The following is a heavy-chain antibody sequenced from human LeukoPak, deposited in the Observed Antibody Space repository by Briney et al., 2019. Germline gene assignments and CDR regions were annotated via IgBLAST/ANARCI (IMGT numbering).Heavy chain of an antibody. J-gene: IGHJ4*02. CDR3: ARSDGNYHNFDY. D-gene: IGHD3-16*02. CDR1: GFLFSSYD. Sequence: QTGGSLRLSCAASGFLFSSYDMHWVRQATGKGLEWVSAIGTAGDTFFPGSVKGRFTISRENARNSLYLQMNSLSAGDTALYYCARSDGNYHNFDYWGQGTLVTVSS. CDR2: IGTAGDT. V-gene: IGHV3-13*01.